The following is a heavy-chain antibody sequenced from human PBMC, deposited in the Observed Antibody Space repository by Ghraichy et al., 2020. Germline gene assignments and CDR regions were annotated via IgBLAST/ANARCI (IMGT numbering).Heavy chain of an antibody. CDR1: GFSLSTSGVG. Sequence: SGPTLVKPTQTLTLTCTFSGFSLSTSGVGVGWIRQSPGKALEWLAVIYFNGDKRYSPSLASRLTITKDTSTNQVVLTMTNMDPVDTATYFCVHRTHAYDYHGLDYWGQGTLVTVSS. V-gene: IGHV2-5*01. J-gene: IGHJ4*02. CDR3: VHRTHAYDYHGLDY. CDR2: IYFNGDK. D-gene: IGHD5-12*01.